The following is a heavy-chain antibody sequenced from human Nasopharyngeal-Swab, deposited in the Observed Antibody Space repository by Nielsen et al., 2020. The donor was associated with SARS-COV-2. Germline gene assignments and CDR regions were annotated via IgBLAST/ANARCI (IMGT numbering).Heavy chain of an antibody. J-gene: IGHJ6*03. CDR3: ARGDSGALYYYYYMDV. V-gene: IGHV3-7*04. Sequence: GGSLRLSCAASGFNFRNSWAHWARQAPGKGLEWVANIKQDGSEKYYVDSVKGRFTISRDNAKNSLYLQMNSLRAEDTAVYYCARGDSGALYYYYYMDVWGKGTTVTVSS. D-gene: IGHD3-10*01. CDR2: IKQDGSEK. CDR1: GFNFRNSW.